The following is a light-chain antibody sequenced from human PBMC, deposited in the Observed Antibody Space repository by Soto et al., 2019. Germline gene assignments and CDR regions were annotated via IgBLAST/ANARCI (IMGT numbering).Light chain of an antibody. CDR3: QQYGSSIT. Sequence: DIVMTQSPDSLAVSLGERATINCKSSRNILYWPNRRNYLTWYQQKPGQPPKLLIYWASTRESGVPDRFSGSGSGTDFTLTISRLEPEDFAVYYCQQYGSSITFGQGTRLEIK. CDR2: WAS. J-gene: IGKJ5*01. CDR1: RNILYWPNRRNY. V-gene: IGKV4-1*01.